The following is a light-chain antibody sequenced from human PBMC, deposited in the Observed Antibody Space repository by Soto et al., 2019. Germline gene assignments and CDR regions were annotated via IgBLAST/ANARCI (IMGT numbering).Light chain of an antibody. CDR1: NSDVGGYDR. Sequence: QSALTQPASVSGSPGQSITISCTGTNSDVGGYDRVSWYQHHPGKAPKLLIFEVYNRPSGISDRFSGSKSGDTASLTISGLQAEDEADYYCHCYDSGLTGSEVFGGGTKLTVL. J-gene: IGLJ2*01. V-gene: IGLV2-14*01. CDR2: EVY. CDR3: HCYDSGLTGSEV.